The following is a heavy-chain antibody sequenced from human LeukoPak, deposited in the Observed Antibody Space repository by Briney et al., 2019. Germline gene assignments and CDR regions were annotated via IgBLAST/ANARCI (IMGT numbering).Heavy chain of an antibody. CDR2: ISGSGGST. CDR3: AKTTVAGTAFDY. CDR1: TFTDSTNY. Sequence: GGSLRLSCAASTFTDSTNYMSWVRQAPGKGLEWVSAISGSGGSTYYADSVKGRFTISRDNSKNTLYLQMNSLRAEDTAVYYCAKTTVAGTAFDYWGQGTLVTVSS. J-gene: IGHJ4*02. D-gene: IGHD6-19*01. V-gene: IGHV3-23*01.